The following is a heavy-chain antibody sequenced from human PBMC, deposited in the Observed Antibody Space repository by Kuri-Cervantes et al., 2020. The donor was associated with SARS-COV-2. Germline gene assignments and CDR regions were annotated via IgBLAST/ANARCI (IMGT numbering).Heavy chain of an antibody. J-gene: IGHJ2*01. CDR1: GFSFSSYS. CDR2: ISSGGTKV. D-gene: IGHD6-19*01. CDR3: ARDNSLSGWYWYFDL. Sequence: GESLKISCAASGFSFSSYSMNWVRQAPGKGLEWLAYISSGGTKVSYADSVKGRFTISRDNAKNSLYLQMNSLRAEDTAVYYCARDNSLSGWYWYFDLWGRGTLVTVSS. V-gene: IGHV3-21*05.